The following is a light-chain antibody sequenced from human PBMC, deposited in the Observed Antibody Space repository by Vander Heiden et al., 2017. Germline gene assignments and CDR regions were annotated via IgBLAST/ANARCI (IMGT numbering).Light chain of an antibody. CDR1: SSNIGAGYD. V-gene: IGLV1-40*01. CDR3: QSYDSRLRGVV. J-gene: IGLJ2*01. Sequence: QSVLTQPPSVSGAPGQRVTISCTGSSSNIGAGYDVHWYQQLPGTAPKLLMYGNSNRPSGVPDRFSGSKSGTSASLAITGLQAEDEADYYCQSYDSRLRGVVFGGGTKLTVL. CDR2: GNS.